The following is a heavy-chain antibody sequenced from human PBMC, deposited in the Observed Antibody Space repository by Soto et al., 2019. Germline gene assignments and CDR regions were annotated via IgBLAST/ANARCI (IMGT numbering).Heavy chain of an antibody. Sequence: QVQLVESGGGVVQPGRSLRLSCAASGFTFSSYAMHWVRQAPGKGLEWVAVISYDGSNKYYADSVKGRFTISRDNSKNPLYLQMNSLSAEDTAVYYCARDGEVVPAAMEGSSLDYWGQGTLVTVSS. J-gene: IGHJ4*02. D-gene: IGHD2-2*01. CDR2: ISYDGSNK. CDR3: ARDGEVVPAAMEGSSLDY. V-gene: IGHV3-30-3*01. CDR1: GFTFSSYA.